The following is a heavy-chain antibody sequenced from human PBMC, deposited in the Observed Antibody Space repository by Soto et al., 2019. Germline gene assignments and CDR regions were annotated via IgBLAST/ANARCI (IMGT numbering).Heavy chain of an antibody. Sequence: EVQLLESGGGLVHPGGSLRLSCAASGFTFSDYAVNWLRQAPGKGLERVSIMTGSGRSTFYADSVKGRFTISRYNSRNTLYLQMDSLRAEDTAVYSCAKESGLTTNSYYSFIMAVWGQGTTVIVSS. J-gene: IGHJ6*02. CDR2: MTGSGRST. D-gene: IGHD5-12*01. CDR1: GFTFSDYA. V-gene: IGHV3-23*01. CDR3: AKESGLTTNSYYSFIMAV.